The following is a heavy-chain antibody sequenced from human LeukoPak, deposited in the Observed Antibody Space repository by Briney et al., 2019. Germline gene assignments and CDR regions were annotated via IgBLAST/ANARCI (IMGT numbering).Heavy chain of an antibody. CDR3: ARDRLDSSGFLEYSY. D-gene: IGHD3-22*01. CDR1: GGSISIYY. V-gene: IGHV4-30-4*08. Sequence: SETLSLTCTVSGGSISIYYWSWIRQPPGKGLEWIGYIYYSGSTYYNPSLKSRVTISVDTSKNQFSLKLSSVTAADTAVYYCARDRLDSSGFLEYSYWGQGTLVTVSS. CDR2: IYYSGST. J-gene: IGHJ4*02.